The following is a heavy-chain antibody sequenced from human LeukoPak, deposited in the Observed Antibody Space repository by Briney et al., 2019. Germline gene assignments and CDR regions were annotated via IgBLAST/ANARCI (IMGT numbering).Heavy chain of an antibody. CDR2: IYYSGST. Sequence: SHTLSLASTVAGASISSYCCSWLRHPPGEGLGWRGYIYYSGSTNYNPSLKSRVTISVNTSKNQFSLKLSSVTAADTAVYYCATGDGSGSYNWFDPWGQGTLVTVSS. CDR1: GASISSYC. J-gene: IGHJ5*02. D-gene: IGHD3-10*01. V-gene: IGHV4-59*07. CDR3: ATGDGSGSYNWFDP.